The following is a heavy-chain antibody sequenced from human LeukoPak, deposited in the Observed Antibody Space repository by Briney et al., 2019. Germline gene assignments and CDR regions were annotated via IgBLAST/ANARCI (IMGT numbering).Heavy chain of an antibody. CDR2: IGQDGSEK. Sequence: GGSLRLSCAASGFTFSSHGMHWVRQAPGKGLEWVANIGQDGSEKYYVDSVKGRFTISRDNAKNSLYLQMNSLRAEDMAVYYCARDIVPPGLFWDYWGQGALVTVSS. J-gene: IGHJ4*02. V-gene: IGHV3-7*05. CDR1: GFTFSSHG. CDR3: ARDIVPPGLFWDY. D-gene: IGHD2-2*01.